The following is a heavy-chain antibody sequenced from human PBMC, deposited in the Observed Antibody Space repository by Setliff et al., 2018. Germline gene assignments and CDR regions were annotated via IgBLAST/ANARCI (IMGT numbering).Heavy chain of an antibody. CDR1: GGSISSSSYY. Sequence: SETLSLTCTVSGGSISSSSYYWGWIRQPPGKGLAWIGSLYYSGSTYYNPSLKSRVTISVDTSKNQFSLKLSSVTAADTAVYYCARERMYYNFWSGYYDYWGQGTLVTVSS. D-gene: IGHD3-3*01. J-gene: IGHJ4*02. V-gene: IGHV4-39*07. CDR3: ARERMYYNFWSGYYDY. CDR2: LYYSGST.